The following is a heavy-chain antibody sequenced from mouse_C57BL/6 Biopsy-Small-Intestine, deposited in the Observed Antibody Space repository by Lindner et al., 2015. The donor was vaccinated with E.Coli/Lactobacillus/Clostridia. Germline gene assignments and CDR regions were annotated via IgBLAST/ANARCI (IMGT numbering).Heavy chain of an antibody. J-gene: IGHJ2*01. CDR3: ARWSFDY. CDR2: IRNKANGYTT. CDR1: GFTFTDYY. V-gene: IGHV7-3*01. Sequence: EVQLQESGGGLVQPGGSLSLSCAASGFTFTDYYMNWVRQPPGKALEWLGFIRNKANGYTTEYSASVKGRFTISRDNSQSILYLQMNALRAEDSATYYCARWSFDYWGQGTTLTVSS.